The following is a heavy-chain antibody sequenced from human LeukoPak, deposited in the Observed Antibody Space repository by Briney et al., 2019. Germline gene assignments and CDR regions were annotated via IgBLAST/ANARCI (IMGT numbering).Heavy chain of an antibody. D-gene: IGHD3-10*02. V-gene: IGHV1-69*13. CDR2: IIPIFGTA. CDR3: AELGITMIGGV. CDR1: GYTFTSYY. Sequence: WASVKVSCKASGYTFTSYYMHWVRQAPGQGLEWMGGIIPIFGTANYAQKFQGRVTITADESTSTAYMELSSLRSEDTAVYYCAELGITMIGGVWGKGTTVTISS. J-gene: IGHJ6*04.